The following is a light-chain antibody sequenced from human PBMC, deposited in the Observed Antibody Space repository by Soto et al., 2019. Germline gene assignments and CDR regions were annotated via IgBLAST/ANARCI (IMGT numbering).Light chain of an antibody. CDR1: QSISSW. J-gene: IGKJ2*01. Sequence: DIQMTQSPSTLSASVGDRVTITCRASQSISSWLAWYQQKPGKAPKLLIYDASSLESGVPSRFSGSGSGTEFTLTISSLQPDDFATYYCQQYNSYPSTFSHGPKLEMK. V-gene: IGKV1-5*01. CDR2: DAS. CDR3: QQYNSYPST.